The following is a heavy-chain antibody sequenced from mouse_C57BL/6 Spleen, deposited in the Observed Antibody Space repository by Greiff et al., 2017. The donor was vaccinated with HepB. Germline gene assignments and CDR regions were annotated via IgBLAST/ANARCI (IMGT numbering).Heavy chain of an antibody. CDR2: IHPSDSDT. Sequence: VKLQQPGAELVKPGASVKVSCKASGYTFTSYWMHWVKQRPGQGLEWIGRIHPSDSDTNYNQKFKGKATLTVDKSSSTAYMQLSSLTSEDSAVYYCAIVGGDGYDEARFAYWGQGTLVTVSA. V-gene: IGHV1-74*04. CDR3: AIVGGDGYDEARFAY. D-gene: IGHD2-2*01. J-gene: IGHJ3*01. CDR1: GYTFTSYW.